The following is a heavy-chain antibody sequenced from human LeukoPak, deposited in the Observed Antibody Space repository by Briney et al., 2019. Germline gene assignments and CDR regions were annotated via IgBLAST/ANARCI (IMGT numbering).Heavy chain of an antibody. CDR3: AKAAILTRTYYFDY. Sequence: GASLRLSCAASGFTFSSYAMSWVRQAPGKGLEWVAVISYDGSNKYYADSVKGRFTISRDNSKNTLYLQMNSLRAEDTAVYYCAKAAILTRTYYFDYWGQGTLVTVSS. D-gene: IGHD3-9*01. V-gene: IGHV3-30*18. CDR1: GFTFSSYA. CDR2: ISYDGSNK. J-gene: IGHJ4*02.